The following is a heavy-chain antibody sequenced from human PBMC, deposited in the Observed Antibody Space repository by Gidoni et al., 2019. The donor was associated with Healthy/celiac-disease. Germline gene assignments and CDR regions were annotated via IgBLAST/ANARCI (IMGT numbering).Heavy chain of an antibody. D-gene: IGHD3-16*01. V-gene: IGHV4-59*01. CDR2: IYYSGST. CDR1: GGSISSYY. Sequence: QVQLQESGPGLVKPSETLSLTCTVSGGSISSYYWSWIRQPPGKGLEWIGYIYYSGSTNSHPSLKSRVTISVDTSKNQFSLKLSSVTAADTAVYYCARVGGSPPPYYYYGMDVWGQGTTVTVSS. J-gene: IGHJ6*02. CDR3: ARVGGSPPPYYYYGMDV.